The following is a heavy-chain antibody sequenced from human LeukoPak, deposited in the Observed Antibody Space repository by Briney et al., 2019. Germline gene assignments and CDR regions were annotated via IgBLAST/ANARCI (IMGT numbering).Heavy chain of an antibody. Sequence: GGSLRLSCAASGFTFSSYGMHWVRQAPGKGLEWVAVISYDGSNKYYADSVKGRFTISRDNSKNTLYLQMNSLRAEDTAVYYCAKDISVHSGYGMEVWGQGTTVTVSS. CDR3: AKDISVHSGYGMEV. CDR1: GFTFSSYG. J-gene: IGHJ6*02. V-gene: IGHV3-30*18. CDR2: ISYDGSNK. D-gene: IGHD1-26*01.